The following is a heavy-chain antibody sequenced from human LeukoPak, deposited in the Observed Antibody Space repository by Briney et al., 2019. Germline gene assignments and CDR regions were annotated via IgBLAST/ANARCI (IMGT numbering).Heavy chain of an antibody. CDR3: ARLAKMANGGSYNFDY. CDR1: DGSLSSYY. D-gene: IGHD1-26*01. Sequence: SETLSLTCTVSDGSLSSYYWSWIRQPAGKGLEWIGRIYTSGSTSYNPSLKSRVTMSVDTSKKQFSLKLSSVTAADTAVYYCARLAKMANGGSYNFDYWGQGTLVAVSS. CDR2: IYTSGST. J-gene: IGHJ4*02. V-gene: IGHV4-4*07.